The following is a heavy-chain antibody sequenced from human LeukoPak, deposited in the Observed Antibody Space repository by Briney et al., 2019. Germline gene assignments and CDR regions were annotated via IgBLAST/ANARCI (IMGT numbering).Heavy chain of an antibody. CDR3: ANHSGSYYWYAFDI. J-gene: IGHJ3*02. CDR1: GGSNSSYY. CDR2: IYYSGST. V-gene: IGHV4-59*01. Sequence: SETLSLTCTVSGGSNSSYYWSWIRQPPGKGLEWIGYIYYSGSTNYNPSLKSRVTISVDTSKNQFSLKLSSVTAADTAVYYCANHSGSYYWYAFDIWGQGTMVTVSS. D-gene: IGHD1-26*01.